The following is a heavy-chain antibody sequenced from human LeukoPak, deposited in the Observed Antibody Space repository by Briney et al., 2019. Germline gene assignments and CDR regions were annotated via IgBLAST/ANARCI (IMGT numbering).Heavy chain of an antibody. V-gene: IGHV4-34*01. Sequence: SETLSLTCTVFGGSFSGYYWSWIRQPPDKGLEWIGEINPSGSTNYNPSLKTRVTISTDTSKNHFSLNLNSVTAADTGVYYCARKASVRYFDKAYFDYWGQGTLVTVSS. D-gene: IGHD3-9*01. CDR3: ARKASVRYFDKAYFDY. CDR2: INPSGST. CDR1: GGSFSGYY. J-gene: IGHJ4*02.